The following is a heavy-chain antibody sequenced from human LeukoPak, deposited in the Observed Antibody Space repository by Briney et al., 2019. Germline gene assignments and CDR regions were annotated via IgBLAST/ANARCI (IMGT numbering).Heavy chain of an antibody. CDR1: GGSISSGGYY. D-gene: IGHD3-3*01. CDR3: ARGPDYDFWSGYSYGMDV. V-gene: IGHV4-31*03. J-gene: IGHJ6*02. CDR2: IYCSGST. Sequence: SETLSLTCTVSGGSISSGGYYWSWIRQHPGKGLEWIGYIYCSGSTYYNPSLKSRVTISVDTSKNQFSLKLSSVTAADTAVYYCARGPDYDFWSGYSYGMDVWGQGTTVTVSS.